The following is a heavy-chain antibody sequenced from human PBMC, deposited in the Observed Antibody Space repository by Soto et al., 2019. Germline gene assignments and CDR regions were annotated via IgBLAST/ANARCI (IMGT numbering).Heavy chain of an antibody. Sequence: EVLLLESGGRLVQPGGSLRLSCAASGFSFSIYAMNWVRQAPGKGLEWVSGISGGGGSTYHADSVKGRFTISRDNSKNTLYLQMNSLRAEDTAVYYCAKDPTSYDSSAQFDSWGQGTLVTVSS. CDR2: ISGGGGST. CDR1: GFSFSIYA. D-gene: IGHD3-22*01. CDR3: AKDPTSYDSSAQFDS. V-gene: IGHV3-23*01. J-gene: IGHJ4*02.